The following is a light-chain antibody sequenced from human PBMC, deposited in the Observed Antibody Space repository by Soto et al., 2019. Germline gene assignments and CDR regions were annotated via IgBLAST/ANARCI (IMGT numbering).Light chain of an antibody. CDR2: GAS. CDR3: QQSYSTPYT. CDR1: QSVSIY. V-gene: IGKV1-39*01. J-gene: IGKJ2*01. Sequence: DIQMTQSPSSLSASVGDRVTITCRAGQSVSIYLNWYQHKPGKAPKLLIYGASTLQSGVPSRFSGSGSGTDFTFTISSLQPEDFATYYCQQSYSTPYTFGQGTTLEIK.